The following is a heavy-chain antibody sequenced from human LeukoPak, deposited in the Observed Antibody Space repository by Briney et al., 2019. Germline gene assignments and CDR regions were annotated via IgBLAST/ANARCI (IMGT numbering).Heavy chain of an antibody. J-gene: IGHJ6*04. D-gene: IGHD3-10*02. Sequence: GGSLRLSCAASGFTFSSYGMHWVRQAPGKGLEWVAFIRFDGSYKYYADSVKGRFTISRDNSKNTLYLQMNSLRAEDTAVYYCAELGITMIGGVWGKGTTVTISS. CDR2: IRFDGSYK. CDR1: GFTFSSYG. CDR3: AELGITMIGGV. V-gene: IGHV3-30*02.